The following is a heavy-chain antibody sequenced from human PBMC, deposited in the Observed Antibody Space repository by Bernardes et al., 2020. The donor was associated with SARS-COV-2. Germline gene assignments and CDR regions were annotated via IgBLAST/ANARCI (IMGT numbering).Heavy chain of an antibody. D-gene: IGHD2-2*03. CDR3: ARQAMDNDAFDI. CDR2: ISGYNGNT. Sequence: ASVKVSCKASGYTFISYGISWVRQAPGQGLEWMGWISGYNGNTNYATRFQGRVTMTTDTSTSTAYMELRSLRFDDTAVYYCARQAMDNDAFDIWGQGTMVTVSS. V-gene: IGHV1-18*01. J-gene: IGHJ3*02. CDR1: GYTFISYG.